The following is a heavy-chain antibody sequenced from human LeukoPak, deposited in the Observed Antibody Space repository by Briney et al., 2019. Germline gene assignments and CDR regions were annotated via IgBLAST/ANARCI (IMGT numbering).Heavy chain of an antibody. CDR3: AKTQWKVGATDYFDY. Sequence: GGSLRLSCAASGFAFNNYAMTWVRQAPGKGLEWVSNINDNGGQRHYADSVKGRFTIPRDNSKNTLFLQMDSLRAEDTAVYYCAKTQWKVGATDYFDYWGQGILVTVSS. J-gene: IGHJ4*02. V-gene: IGHV3-23*01. CDR2: INDNGGQR. CDR1: GFAFNNYA. D-gene: IGHD1-26*01.